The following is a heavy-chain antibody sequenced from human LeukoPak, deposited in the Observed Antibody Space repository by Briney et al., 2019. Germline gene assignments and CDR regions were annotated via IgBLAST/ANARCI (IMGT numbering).Heavy chain of an antibody. CDR3: ARAEERRWGYVDY. Sequence: GRSLRLSCIASGFTFSSYGMHWVRQAPGKGLEWVAVAYHDGYYGNSQYYADSVKGRLTISRDNAKSSLYLQMNSLRDEDTAVYYCARAEERRWGYVDYWGQGTLVTVSS. J-gene: IGHJ4*02. CDR1: GFTFSSYG. CDR2: AYHDGYYGNSQ. D-gene: IGHD5-24*01. V-gene: IGHV3-33*03.